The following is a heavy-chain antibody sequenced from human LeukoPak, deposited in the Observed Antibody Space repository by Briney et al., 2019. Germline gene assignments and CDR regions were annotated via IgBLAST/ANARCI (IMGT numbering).Heavy chain of an antibody. J-gene: IGHJ5*02. D-gene: IGHD6-13*01. CDR3: ARASRGSLVPSRFDP. Sequence: GGSLRLSCAASGFTFSSYWMNWVRQAPGKGLEWVANIKQDGSEKYYVDSVKGRFTISRDNAKNSLYLQMNSLRAEDTAVYYCARASRGSLVPSRFDPWGQGTLVTVSS. CDR1: GFTFSSYW. V-gene: IGHV3-7*01. CDR2: IKQDGSEK.